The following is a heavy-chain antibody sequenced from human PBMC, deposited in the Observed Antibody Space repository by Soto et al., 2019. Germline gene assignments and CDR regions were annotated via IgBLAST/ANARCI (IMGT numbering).Heavy chain of an antibody. CDR1: GGSISSGGYY. CDR2: IYYSGST. D-gene: IGHD3-22*01. CDR3: ARGGGNSGYPGLDL. Sequence: QVQLQESGAGLVKPSQTLSLTCTVSGGSISSGGYYWSWIRQHPGKCLEWSGYIYYSGSTYYNPSLKSRVTIYVDTSKNQFALKLSAVTAVDTAVYYCARGGGNSGYPGLDLWGRGTLVTVSS. J-gene: IGHJ2*01. V-gene: IGHV4-31*03.